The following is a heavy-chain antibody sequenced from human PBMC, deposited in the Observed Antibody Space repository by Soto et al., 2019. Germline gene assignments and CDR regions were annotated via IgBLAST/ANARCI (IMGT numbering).Heavy chain of an antibody. J-gene: IGHJ4*02. V-gene: IGHV1-18*01. D-gene: IGHD1-1*01. CDR2: ISAHNGNT. Sequence: QVHLVQSGAEVKKPGASVKVSCQASGYAFTTYGITWVRQAPGQGLEWMGWISAHNGNTNYAQKLPATVTVTRDTSTSTAYMELRSLSSDDTAVYYCARGRYGDYWGQGALVTVSS. CDR1: GYAFTTYG. CDR3: ARGRYGDY.